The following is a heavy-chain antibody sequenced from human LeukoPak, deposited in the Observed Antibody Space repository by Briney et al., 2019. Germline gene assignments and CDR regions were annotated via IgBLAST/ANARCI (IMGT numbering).Heavy chain of an antibody. J-gene: IGHJ5*02. D-gene: IGHD3-22*01. CDR2: INSDGSST. CDR1: GFTFSSYW. Sequence: GRSLRLSCAASGFTFSSYWMHWVRQAPGKGLVWVSRINSDGSSTSYADSVKGRFTISRDNAKNTLYLQMNSLRAEDTAVYYCARGGQGYGSSWYYYDSSGYPRGFDPWGQGTLVTVSS. V-gene: IGHV3-74*01. CDR3: ARGGQGYGSSWYYYDSSGYPRGFDP.